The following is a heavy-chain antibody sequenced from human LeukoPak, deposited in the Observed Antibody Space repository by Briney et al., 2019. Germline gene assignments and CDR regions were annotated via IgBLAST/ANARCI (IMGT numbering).Heavy chain of an antibody. CDR1: GGSFRGYY. CDR2: INHSGST. D-gene: IGHD6-6*01. CDR3: ASSSSTADY. V-gene: IGHV4-34*01. J-gene: IGHJ4*02. Sequence: SETLSLTCAVYGGSFRGYYWSWIRQPPGKGLEWIGEINHSGSTNYNPSLKSRVTISVDTSKNQFSLKLSSVTAADTAVYYCASSSSTADYWGQGTLVTVSS.